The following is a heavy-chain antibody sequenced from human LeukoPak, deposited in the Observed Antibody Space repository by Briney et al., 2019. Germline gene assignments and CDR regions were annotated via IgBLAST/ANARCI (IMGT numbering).Heavy chain of an antibody. Sequence: GGSLRLSCAASGFTVSSNYMSWVRQAPGKGLEWVSVIYSGGSTYYADSVKGRFTISRDNSKNTLYLQMNSLRAEDTAVYYCARNDYNNNEYFQHWGQGTLVTVSS. V-gene: IGHV3-66*01. CDR2: IYSGGST. J-gene: IGHJ1*01. CDR3: ARNDYNNNEYFQH. D-gene: IGHD4-11*01. CDR1: GFTVSSNY.